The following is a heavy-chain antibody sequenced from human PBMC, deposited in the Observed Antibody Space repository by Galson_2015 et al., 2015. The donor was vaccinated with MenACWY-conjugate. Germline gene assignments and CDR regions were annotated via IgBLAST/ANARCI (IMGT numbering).Heavy chain of an antibody. J-gene: IGHJ3*02. CDR2: INAGNGNT. CDR1: GYTFTSYA. V-gene: IGHV1-3*01. D-gene: IGHD1-26*01. CDR3: AREWELLRRGDAFDI. Sequence: SVKVSCKASGYTFTSYAMHWVRQAPGQRLEWMGWINAGNGNTKYSQKFQGRVTITRDTSASTAYMELSSLRSEDTAVYYCAREWELLRRGDAFDIWGQGTMVTVSS.